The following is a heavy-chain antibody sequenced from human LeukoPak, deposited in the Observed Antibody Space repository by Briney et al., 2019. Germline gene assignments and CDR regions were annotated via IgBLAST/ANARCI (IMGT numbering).Heavy chain of an antibody. CDR3: AKGASVAGLDY. D-gene: IGHD6-19*01. V-gene: IGHV3-23*01. Sequence: PGGSLRLSCAASGFTFSSYAMSWVRQAPGKGLQWVSAISSGGGYTYYADSVKGRFTISRDNSKNTLYLQMNSLRAEDTAVYYCAKGASVAGLDYWGQGTLVTVSS. CDR1: GFTFSSYA. J-gene: IGHJ4*02. CDR2: ISSGGGYT.